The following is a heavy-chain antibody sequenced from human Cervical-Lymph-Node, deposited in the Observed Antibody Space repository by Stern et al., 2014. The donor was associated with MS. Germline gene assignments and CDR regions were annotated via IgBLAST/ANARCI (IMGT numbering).Heavy chain of an antibody. CDR3: ARWAYSSGWYNWFDS. J-gene: IGHJ5*01. V-gene: IGHV4-39*01. Sequence: QLQLQESGPGLVKPSETLSLTCTVSGGSISSSSYYWGWIRQSPGKGLEWIGSIYYSGSTYYNPSLKSRVTISVDTSQNQFSLQLTSVTAADTAVYYCARWAYSSGWYNWFDSWGQGTLVTVSS. CDR2: IYYSGST. D-gene: IGHD3-22*01. CDR1: GGSISSSSYY.